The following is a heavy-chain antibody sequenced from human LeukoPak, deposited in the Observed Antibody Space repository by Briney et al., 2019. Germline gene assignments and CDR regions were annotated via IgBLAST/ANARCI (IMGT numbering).Heavy chain of an antibody. J-gene: IGHJ3*02. Sequence: GGSLRLSCAASGFTFRSYGMHWVRQAPGKGLEWVAVISYDGSNKYYADSVKGRFTISRDNSKNTLYLQMNSLRAEDTAVYYCAKDSSSGWYFGAFDIWGQGTMVTVSS. CDR3: AKDSSSGWYFGAFDI. CDR1: GFTFRSYG. V-gene: IGHV3-30*18. CDR2: ISYDGSNK. D-gene: IGHD6-19*01.